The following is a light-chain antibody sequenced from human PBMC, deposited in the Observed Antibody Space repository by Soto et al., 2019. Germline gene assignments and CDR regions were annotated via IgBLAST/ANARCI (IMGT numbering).Light chain of an antibody. Sequence: DIQMTQSPSSLSASVGDRVTITCRASQSISSYLNWYQQKPGKAPNLLIYAASTLQSGVPSRFSGSGSGTAFTLTISSLQPEDFATYYCQQSYSTPYTFGQVTKLEIK. CDR2: AAS. V-gene: IGKV1-39*01. CDR3: QQSYSTPYT. J-gene: IGKJ2*01. CDR1: QSISSY.